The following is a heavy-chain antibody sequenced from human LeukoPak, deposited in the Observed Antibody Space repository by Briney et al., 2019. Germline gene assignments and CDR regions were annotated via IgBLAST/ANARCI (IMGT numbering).Heavy chain of an antibody. V-gene: IGHV3-7*01. CDR2: IKQDGSEK. CDR1: GFTFSSYW. CDR3: ARDAKGYSYGLDY. D-gene: IGHD5-18*01. Sequence: GGSLRLSCAASGFTFSSYWLSWVRQAPGKGLERVANIKQDGSEKYYVDSVKGRFTISRDNAKNSLYLQMNGLRAEDTAVYYCARDAKGYSYGLDYWGQGTLVTVSS. J-gene: IGHJ4*02.